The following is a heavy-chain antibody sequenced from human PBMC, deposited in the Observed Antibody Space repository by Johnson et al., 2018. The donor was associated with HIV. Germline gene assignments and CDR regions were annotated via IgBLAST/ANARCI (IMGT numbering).Heavy chain of an antibody. J-gene: IGHJ3*02. CDR2: ISYDGINK. V-gene: IGHV3-30*18. CDR1: RITLSSYG. Sequence: QMLLVESGGGVVQPGRSLRLSCAASRITLSSYGMHWVRQAPGKGLEWVAVISYDGINKYYADSVKGRFTISRDNSKNTLYLQMNSLRAEDTSVYYCAKVGAMVVTPRGEAFDIWGQGTMVTVSS. D-gene: IGHD4-23*01. CDR3: AKVGAMVVTPRGEAFDI.